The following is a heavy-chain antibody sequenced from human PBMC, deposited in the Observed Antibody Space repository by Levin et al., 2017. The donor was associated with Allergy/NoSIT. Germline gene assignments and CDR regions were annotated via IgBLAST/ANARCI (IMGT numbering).Heavy chain of an antibody. CDR2: IYYSGST. CDR1: GGSISSGDSY. D-gene: IGHD5-18*01. Sequence: SETLSLTCTVSGGSISSGDSYWSWIRKPPGKGLEWIGYIYYSGSTYYNPSLKSRVTISVDTSKNQFSLKLSSVTAADTAVYYCARDLGYSYGPLDSWGQGTLVTVSS. J-gene: IGHJ4*02. CDR3: ARDLGYSYGPLDS. V-gene: IGHV4-30-4*01.